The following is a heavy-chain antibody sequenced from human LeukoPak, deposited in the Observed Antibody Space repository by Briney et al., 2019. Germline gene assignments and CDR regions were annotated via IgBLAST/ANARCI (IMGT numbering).Heavy chain of an antibody. D-gene: IGHD1-1*01. V-gene: IGHV4-34*01. J-gene: IGHJ5*02. Sequence: PSETLSLTCAVYGGSFSGYYWSWIRQPPGKGLEWIGEINHSGSTNYNPSLKSRVTISVDTSKNQFSPKLSSVTAADTAVYYCARGRETGTVQGWFDPWGQGTLVTVSS. CDR3: ARGRETGTVQGWFDP. CDR2: INHSGST. CDR1: GGSFSGYY.